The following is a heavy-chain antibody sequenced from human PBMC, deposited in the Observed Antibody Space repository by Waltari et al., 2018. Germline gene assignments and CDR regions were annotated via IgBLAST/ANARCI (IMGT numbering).Heavy chain of an antibody. Sequence: QVQLQQWGAGLLKPSETLSLTCAVYGGSFSGYYWSWIRQPPGKGLEWIGEINHSGSNNNTPSLESRVTIAGDTSKNQFSLKLSSVTAADTAVHYCARGRLWRYCDYWGQGTLVTVSS. CDR2: INHSGSN. D-gene: IGHD3-10*01. J-gene: IGHJ4*02. V-gene: IGHV4-34*01. CDR3: ARGRLWRYCDY. CDR1: GGSFSGYY.